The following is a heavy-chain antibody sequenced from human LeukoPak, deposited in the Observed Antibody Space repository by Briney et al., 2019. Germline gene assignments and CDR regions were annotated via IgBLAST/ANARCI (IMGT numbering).Heavy chain of an antibody. J-gene: IGHJ4*02. D-gene: IGHD6-19*01. CDR3: ARDVRRIAVAGTSFDY. V-gene: IGHV1-18*01. CDR2: ISAYNGST. Sequence: GASVKVSCKASGYTFTSYGISWVRQAPGQGLEWMGWISAYNGSTNYAQKLQGRVTMTTDTSTSTAYVELRSLRSDDTAVYYCARDVRRIAVAGTSFDYWGQGTLVTVSS. CDR1: GYTFTSYG.